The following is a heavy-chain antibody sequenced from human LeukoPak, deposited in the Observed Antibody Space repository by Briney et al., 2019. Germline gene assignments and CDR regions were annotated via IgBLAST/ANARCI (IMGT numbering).Heavy chain of an antibody. J-gene: IGHJ4*02. V-gene: IGHV1-2*02. CDR1: GYTFTAYY. D-gene: IGHD5-12*01. CDR3: ARDRRPLYNGYDRAFDY. CDR2: INPDSGGT. Sequence: ASVKVSCKASGYTFTAYYMHWVRQAPGQGLEWMGWINPDSGGTNFAQKFQGRVTMTRDTSISTAYLELSRLRSDDTAVYYCARDRRPLYNGYDRAFDYWGQGTLVTVSS.